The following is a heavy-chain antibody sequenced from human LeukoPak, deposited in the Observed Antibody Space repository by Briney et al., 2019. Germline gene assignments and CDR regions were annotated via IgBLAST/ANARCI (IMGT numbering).Heavy chain of an antibody. J-gene: IGHJ4*02. Sequence: GGSLRLSCAASGFTFRSYAMSWVRQAPGKGLEWVSATSGSGGSTYYADSVKGRFTISRDNSKNTLYLQMNSLRAEDTAVYYCARTPYSSGWYEFGYWGQGTLVTVSS. D-gene: IGHD6-19*01. CDR2: TSGSGGST. CDR3: ARTPYSSGWYEFGY. CDR1: GFTFRSYA. V-gene: IGHV3-23*01.